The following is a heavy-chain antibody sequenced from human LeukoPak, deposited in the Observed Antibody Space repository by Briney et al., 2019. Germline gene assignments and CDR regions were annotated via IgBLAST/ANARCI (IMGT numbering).Heavy chain of an antibody. V-gene: IGHV3-23*01. CDR3: ARGSYYKLIDY. Sequence: PGGSLRLSRAASGFTVSSNYMSWVRQAPGKGLEWVSAISGSGGSTYYADSVKGRFTISRDNAKNSLYLQMNSLRAEDTAVYYCARGSYYKLIDYWGQGTLVTVSS. CDR2: ISGSGGST. D-gene: IGHD3-10*01. CDR1: GFTVSSNY. J-gene: IGHJ4*02.